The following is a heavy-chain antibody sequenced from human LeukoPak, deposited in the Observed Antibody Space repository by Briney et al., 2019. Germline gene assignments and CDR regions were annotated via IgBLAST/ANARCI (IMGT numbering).Heavy chain of an antibody. V-gene: IGHV3-74*01. CDR1: GFTFSSYW. Sequence: GGSLRLSCAASGFTFSSYWMHWVRQAPGKGLVWVSRINTDGTNTNYADSVKGRFTISRDNAKNTLYLQMNSLRAEDTAVYYCARDLPYYYGSGSYYPFDYWGQGTLVTVSS. D-gene: IGHD3-10*01. CDR3: ARDLPYYYGSGSYYPFDY. J-gene: IGHJ4*02. CDR2: INTDGTNT.